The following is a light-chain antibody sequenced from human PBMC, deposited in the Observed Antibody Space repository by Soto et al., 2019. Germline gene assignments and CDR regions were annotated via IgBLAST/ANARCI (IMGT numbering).Light chain of an antibody. Sequence: DIQLTQSPSFLSASVGDRVTITCRASQAIDTYLAWYQQKPGKAPKLLIYAASLLQSGVPSRFSGSGSGTEFTLTINSLQPEDLASYYCQQLTSSPFIFGQGPRLQIK. V-gene: IGKV1-9*01. CDR2: AAS. CDR1: QAIDTY. CDR3: QQLTSSPFI. J-gene: IGKJ5*01.